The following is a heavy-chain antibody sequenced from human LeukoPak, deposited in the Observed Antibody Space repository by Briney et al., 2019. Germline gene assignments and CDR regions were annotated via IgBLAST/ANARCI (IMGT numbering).Heavy chain of an antibody. CDR2: ISSSSSYI. CDR1: GFTFSSYS. V-gene: IGHV3-21*01. D-gene: IGHD2-2*01. Sequence: GGSLRLSCAASGFTFSSYSMNWVRQAPGKGLEWVSSISSSSSYIYYADSVKGRFTISRDNAKNSLYLQMNSLRAEDTAVYCCARDESCSSTSCIYYYYYYMDVWGKGTTVTVSS. CDR3: ARDESCSSTSCIYYYYYYMDV. J-gene: IGHJ6*03.